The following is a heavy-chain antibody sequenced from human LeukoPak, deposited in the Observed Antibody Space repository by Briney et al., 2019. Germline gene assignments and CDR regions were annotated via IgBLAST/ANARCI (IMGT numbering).Heavy chain of an antibody. Sequence: SVKVSCKASGGTFSSYAISWVRQAPGQGLEWMGGIIPIFGTANYAQKFQGRVTITTDESTSTAYMELSSLRSEDTAVYYCARLAYDSSGYYAFDIWGQGTMVTVSS. J-gene: IGHJ3*02. CDR1: GGTFSSYA. CDR2: IIPIFGTA. CDR3: ARLAYDSSGYYAFDI. D-gene: IGHD3-22*01. V-gene: IGHV1-69*05.